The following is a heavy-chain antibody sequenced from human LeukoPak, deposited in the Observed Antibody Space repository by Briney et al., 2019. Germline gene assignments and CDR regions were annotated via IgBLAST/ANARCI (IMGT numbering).Heavy chain of an antibody. J-gene: IGHJ4*02. CDR3: AGHHPRNTVDF. CDR1: GGSISSYY. CDR2: ISDIGSI. D-gene: IGHD2/OR15-2a*01. Sequence: SETLSLTCTVSGGSISSYYWSWIRQPPGKGLEGIAYISDIGSINYTPSLKSRVTILLDTSKNQFSLKLSSVTAADTAVYYCAGHHPRNTVDFWGQGTLVTVSS. V-gene: IGHV4-59*08.